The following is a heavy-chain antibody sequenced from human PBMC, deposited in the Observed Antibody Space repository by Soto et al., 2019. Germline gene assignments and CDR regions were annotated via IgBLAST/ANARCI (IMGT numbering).Heavy chain of an antibody. J-gene: IGHJ3*01. D-gene: IGHD1-7*01. CDR1: EFTFRSYW. CDR3: ARSLPGTYGAFDL. V-gene: IGHV3-74*01. Sequence: GGSLRLSCAASEFTFRSYWMHWVRQSPGKGLVWVSRISGDGSSTNYADSVKGRFTISRDNAKNTVYLQIDSLRAEDTAVYYCARSLPGTYGAFDLWGQGSMVTVS. CDR2: ISGDGSST.